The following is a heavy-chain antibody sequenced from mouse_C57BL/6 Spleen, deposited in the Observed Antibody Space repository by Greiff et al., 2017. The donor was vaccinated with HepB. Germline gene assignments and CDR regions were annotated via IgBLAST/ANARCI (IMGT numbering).Heavy chain of an antibody. V-gene: IGHV3-6*01. J-gene: IGHJ2*01. Sequence: EVHLVESGPGLVKPSQSLSLTCSVTGYSITSGYYWNWIRQFPGNKLEWMGYISYDGSNNYNPSLKNRISITRDTSKNQFFLKLNSVTTEDTATYYCARGRNYYGPSPPDYWGQGTTLTVSS. CDR2: ISYDGSN. CDR1: GYSITSGYY. CDR3: ARGRNYYGPSPPDY. D-gene: IGHD1-1*01.